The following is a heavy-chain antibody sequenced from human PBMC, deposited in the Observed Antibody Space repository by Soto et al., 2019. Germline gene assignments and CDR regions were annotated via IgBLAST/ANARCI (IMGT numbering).Heavy chain of an antibody. D-gene: IGHD3-22*01. V-gene: IGHV3-23*01. CDR1: GFTFSSYA. CDR3: AKDRYYYDSSGYYQAASYYYYYGMDV. J-gene: IGHJ6*02. Sequence: GGSLRLSCAASGFTFSSYAMSWVRQAPGKGLEWVSAISGSGGSTYYADSVKGRFTISRDNSKNTLYLQMNSLRAEDTAVYYCAKDRYYYDSSGYYQAASYYYYYGMDVWGQGTTVTVSS. CDR2: ISGSGGST.